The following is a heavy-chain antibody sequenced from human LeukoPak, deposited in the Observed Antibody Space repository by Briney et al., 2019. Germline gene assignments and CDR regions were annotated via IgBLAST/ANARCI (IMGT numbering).Heavy chain of an antibody. CDR1: GGSFSGYY. CDR2: INHSGST. D-gene: IGHD3-3*01. V-gene: IGHV4-34*01. Sequence: PPETLSLTCAVYGGSFSGYYWSWIRQPPGKGLEWIGEINHSGSTNYNPSLKSRVIISVDTSKNQFSLKLSSVTAADTAVYYRARGSDFWSGYPDDWFDPWGQGTPVTVSS. J-gene: IGHJ5*02. CDR3: ARGSDFWSGYPDDWFDP.